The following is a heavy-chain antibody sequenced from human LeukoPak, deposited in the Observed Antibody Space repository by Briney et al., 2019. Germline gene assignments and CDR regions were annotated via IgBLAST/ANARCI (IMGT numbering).Heavy chain of an antibody. D-gene: IGHD6-6*01. CDR3: ASTSSSAVEPSGYYGMDV. V-gene: IGHV4-34*01. J-gene: IGHJ6*02. CDR2: INHSGST. CDR1: GGSFSDYY. Sequence: SETLSLTCAVYGGSFSDYYWSWIRQPPGKGLEWIGEINHSGSTNYNPSLKSRVTISVDTSKNQFSLKLSSVTAADTAVYYCASTSSSAVEPSGYYGMDVWGQGTTVTVSS.